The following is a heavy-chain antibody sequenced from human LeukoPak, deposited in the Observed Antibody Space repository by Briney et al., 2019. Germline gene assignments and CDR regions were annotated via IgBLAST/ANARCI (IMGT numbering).Heavy chain of an antibody. D-gene: IGHD3-3*01. CDR2: ISSSSSTI. V-gene: IGHV3-48*01. CDR3: ARDRRRFLEWLLYDY. J-gene: IGHJ4*02. Sequence: PGGSLRLSCAASGFTFSSYSMNWVRQAPGKGLEWVSYISSSSSTIYYADSVKGRFTISRDNAKNSLYLQMNSLRAEDTAVYYCARDRRRFLEWLLYDYWGQATLVTVSS. CDR1: GFTFSSYS.